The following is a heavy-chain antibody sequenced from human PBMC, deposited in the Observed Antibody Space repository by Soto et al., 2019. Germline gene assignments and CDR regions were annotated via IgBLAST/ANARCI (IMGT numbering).Heavy chain of an antibody. CDR2: INPSGGST. D-gene: IGHD3-10*01. CDR3: ARDRRLWFGVGFYYYYGMDV. Sequence: GASVKVSCKASGYTFTSYYMHWVRQAPGQGLEWMGIINPSGGSTSYAQKFQGRVTMTRDTSTSTVYMELSSLRSEDTAVYYCARDRRLWFGVGFYYYYGMDVWGQGTTVTVSS. J-gene: IGHJ6*02. CDR1: GYTFTSYY. V-gene: IGHV1-46*01.